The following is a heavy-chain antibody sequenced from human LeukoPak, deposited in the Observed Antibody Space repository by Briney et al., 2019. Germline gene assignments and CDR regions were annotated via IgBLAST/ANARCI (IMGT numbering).Heavy chain of an antibody. D-gene: IGHD3-3*01. CDR3: AGYYSSIYGTDV. CDR1: GGSFSGYF. Sequence: PSETLSLTCAVNGGSFSGYFWSWIRQPPGKGLEWIGEINHSGSTYYNASLKSRITISVDTSKRQFSLRMNSVTAADTAVYFCAGYYSSIYGTDVWGQGTSVTVSS. CDR2: INHSGST. J-gene: IGHJ6*02. V-gene: IGHV4-34*01.